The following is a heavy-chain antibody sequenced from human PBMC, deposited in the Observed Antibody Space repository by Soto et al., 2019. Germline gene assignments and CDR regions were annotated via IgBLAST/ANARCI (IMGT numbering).Heavy chain of an antibody. D-gene: IGHD6-13*01. CDR1: GYTFTSYA. Sequence: ASSEVSCKASGYTFTSYAMHWVRQAPGQRLEWMGWINAGNGNTKYSQKFQGRVTITRDTSASTAYMELSSLRSEDTAVYYCARDEYSSSWPRGGWFDPWGQGTLVTVSS. J-gene: IGHJ5*02. CDR2: INAGNGNT. CDR3: ARDEYSSSWPRGGWFDP. V-gene: IGHV1-3*01.